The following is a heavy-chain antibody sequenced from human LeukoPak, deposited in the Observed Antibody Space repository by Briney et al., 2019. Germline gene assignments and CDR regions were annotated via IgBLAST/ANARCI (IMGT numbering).Heavy chain of an antibody. CDR3: ARSGLPNDSTGYLDY. CDR2: IYYSGST. J-gene: IGHJ4*02. Sequence: SETLSLTCTVSGGSISNYYWSWIRQPPGKGLEWIGYIYYSGSTNYNPSLKSRVTISVDTSKNQFSLKLSSVTAADTAVYYCARSGLPNDSTGYLDYWGQGTLVTVSS. CDR1: GGSISNYY. V-gene: IGHV4-59*08. D-gene: IGHD3-22*01.